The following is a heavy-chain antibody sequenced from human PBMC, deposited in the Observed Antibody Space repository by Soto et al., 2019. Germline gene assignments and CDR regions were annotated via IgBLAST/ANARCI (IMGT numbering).Heavy chain of an antibody. D-gene: IGHD2-21*02. CDR1: GFTFSKFA. CDR2: IFGSGGGI. Sequence: SGGSLRLSCTASGFTFSKFAMTWVRQAPGKGLECVSGIFGSGGGIEYADSVKGRFTISRDNSKNTLYLQMTNLRADDAAVYYCAKDAVSGDGLWLMDHWGQGTQVTVSS. CDR3: AKDAVSGDGLWLMDH. J-gene: IGHJ4*02. V-gene: IGHV3-23*01.